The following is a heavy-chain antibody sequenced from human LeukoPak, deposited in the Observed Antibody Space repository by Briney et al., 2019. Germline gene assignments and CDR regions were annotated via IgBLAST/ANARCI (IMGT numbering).Heavy chain of an antibody. CDR3: ARDMDYYDSSGYYTLGFDP. J-gene: IGHJ5*02. D-gene: IGHD3-22*01. CDR1: GGSISSYY. CDR2: IYYSGST. V-gene: IGHV4-59*01. Sequence: SETLSLTCTVSGGSISSYYWSWIRQPPGKGLEWIGYIYYSGSTNYNPSLKSRVTISVDTSKNQFSLKLSSVTAADTAVYYCARDMDYYDSSGYYTLGFDPWGQGTLVTVSS.